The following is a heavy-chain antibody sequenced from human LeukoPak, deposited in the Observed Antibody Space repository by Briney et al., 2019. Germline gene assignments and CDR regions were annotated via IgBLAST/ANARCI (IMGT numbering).Heavy chain of an antibody. J-gene: IGHJ6*02. Sequence: ASVKVSCKASGYTFTSYGISWVRQAPGQGLEWMGWNSAYNGNTNYAQKLQGRVTMTTDTSTSTAYMELRSLRSDDTAVYYCARARTQWIQLWDYYYYGMDVWGQGTTVTVSS. V-gene: IGHV1-18*01. CDR1: GYTFTSYG. D-gene: IGHD5-18*01. CDR2: NSAYNGNT. CDR3: ARARTQWIQLWDYYYYGMDV.